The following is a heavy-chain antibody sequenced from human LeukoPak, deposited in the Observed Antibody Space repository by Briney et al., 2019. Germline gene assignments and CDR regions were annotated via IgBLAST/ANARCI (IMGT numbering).Heavy chain of an antibody. CDR1: GFTFISYT. CDR2: VSSGSSTI. V-gene: IGHV3-48*02. J-gene: IGHJ4*02. CDR3: TRGRELRDY. D-gene: IGHD1-26*01. Sequence: GSLRLSCAASGFTFISYTMNWVRQAPGRGLEWVSYVSSGSSTIYYADSVKGRFTISRDNANNSLYLQMNSLRDEDTAVYYCTRGRELRDYWGQGTLVTVSS.